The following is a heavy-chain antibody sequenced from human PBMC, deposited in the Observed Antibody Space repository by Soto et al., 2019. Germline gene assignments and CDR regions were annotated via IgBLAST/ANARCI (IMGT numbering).Heavy chain of an antibody. J-gene: IGHJ2*01. Sequence: EVQLLQSGGGLEHPGGSLRLSCAASGFSFNNYAMIWVRQAPGKGPEWVSLITHSGAGTYYADSVKGRFTISRDNSRNPVDLELNYLRAEDTSMYYGARDSFHCSILTCLSDWYFDLCGRSTLVTVSA. D-gene: IGHD2-15*01. CDR2: ITHSGAGT. CDR1: GFSFNNYA. CDR3: ARDSFHCSILTCLSDWYFDL. V-gene: IGHV3-23*01.